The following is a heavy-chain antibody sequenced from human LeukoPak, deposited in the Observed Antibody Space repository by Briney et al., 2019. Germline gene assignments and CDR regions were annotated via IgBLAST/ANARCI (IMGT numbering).Heavy chain of an antibody. CDR3: ARVSHYYGSGSYYNV. J-gene: IGHJ4*02. CDR2: INPNSGGT. D-gene: IGHD3-10*01. CDR1: GYTFTSNY. V-gene: IGHV1-2*02. Sequence: ASVKVSCKASGYTFTSNYMPWVRRAPGQGLGGMGWINPNSGGTNYAQKFQGRVTMTRNTSISTAYMELSSLRSEDTAVYYCARVSHYYGSGSYYNVWGQGTLVTVSS.